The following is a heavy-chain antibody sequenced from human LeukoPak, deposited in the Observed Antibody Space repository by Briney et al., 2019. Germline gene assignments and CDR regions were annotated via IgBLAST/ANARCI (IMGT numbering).Heavy chain of an antibody. V-gene: IGHV4-59*01. CDR2: VFDSGST. CDR3: ARLYQQSKWKYYYYYMDV. CDR1: GASFSTNY. Sequence: SETLSLTCSVSGASFSTNYWSWIRQPPGRGLEWIGYVFDSGSTNYNPSLKSRVTISVDTSTKQFSLRLSSVTAADTVVYCARLYQQSKWKYYYYYMDVWGKGTAVTVSS. J-gene: IGHJ6*03. D-gene: IGHD1-1*01.